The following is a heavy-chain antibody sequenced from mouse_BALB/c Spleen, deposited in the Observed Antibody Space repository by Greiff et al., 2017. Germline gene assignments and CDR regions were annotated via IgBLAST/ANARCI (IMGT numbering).Heavy chain of an antibody. CDR1: GFSLTSYG. V-gene: IGHV2-2*02. CDR2: IWSGGST. J-gene: IGHJ4*01. CDR3: ARNHRYEGAMDY. D-gene: IGHD2-14*01. Sequence: VQGVESGPGLVQPSQSLSITCTVSGFSLTSYGVHWVRQSPGKGLEWLGVIWSGGSTDYNAAFISRLSISKDNSKSQVFFKMNSLQANDTAIYYCARNHRYEGAMDYWGQGTSVTVSS.